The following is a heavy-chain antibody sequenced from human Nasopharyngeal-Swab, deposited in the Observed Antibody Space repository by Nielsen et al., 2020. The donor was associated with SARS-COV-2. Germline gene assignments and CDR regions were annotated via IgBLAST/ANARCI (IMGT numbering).Heavy chain of an antibody. V-gene: IGHV4-34*01. CDR2: INHSGST. CDR3: ARGSLGSFSTVTRIYGMDV. D-gene: IGHD4-17*01. J-gene: IGHJ6*02. Sequence: SETLSPTCAVYGGSFSGYYWSWIRQPPGKGLEWTGEINHSGSTNYNPSLKSRVTISVDTSKNQFSLKLSSVTAADTAVYYCARGSLGSFSTVTRIYGMDVWGQGTTVTVSS. CDR1: GGSFSGYY.